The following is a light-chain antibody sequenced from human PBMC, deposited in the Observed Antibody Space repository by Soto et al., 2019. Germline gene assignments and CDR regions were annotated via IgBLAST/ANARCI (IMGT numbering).Light chain of an antibody. Sequence: EIVMTHSPATLSVSPCGRATLSFRASQSISDTLAWYQQKPGQAPRLLIHGASTRATGFPARFSGSGSGTDFTLTISSLQSEDFAVYYCQQYNNWPWTFGQGTRLEIK. CDR1: QSISDT. J-gene: IGKJ5*01. V-gene: IGKV3-15*01. CDR3: QQYNNWPWT. CDR2: GAS.